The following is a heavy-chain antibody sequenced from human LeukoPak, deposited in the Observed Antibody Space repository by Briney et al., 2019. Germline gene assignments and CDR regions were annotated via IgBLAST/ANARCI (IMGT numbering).Heavy chain of an antibody. J-gene: IGHJ4*02. Sequence: GGSLRLSCAASGFTFDDYAMHWVRQAPGKGLEWVSLISWDGGSTYYADSVKGRFTISRDNSKNSLYLQMNSLRAEDTALYYCAKGHPRGDILTGYLDYWGQGTLVTVSS. V-gene: IGHV3-43D*03. CDR3: AKGHPRGDILTGYLDY. CDR1: GFTFDDYA. D-gene: IGHD3-9*01. CDR2: ISWDGGST.